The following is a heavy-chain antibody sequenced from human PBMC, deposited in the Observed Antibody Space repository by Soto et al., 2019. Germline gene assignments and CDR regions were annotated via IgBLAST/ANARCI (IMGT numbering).Heavy chain of an antibody. CDR3: ARGYSSGWYRPYYFDY. CDR1: GGSISSYY. Sequence: SETLSLTCTVSGGSISSYYWSWIRQPPGKGLEWIGYIYYSGSTNYNPSLKSRVTISVDTSKNQFSLKLSSVTAADTAVYYCARGYSSGWYRPYYFDYWGQGTLVTVSS. V-gene: IGHV4-59*08. D-gene: IGHD6-19*01. J-gene: IGHJ4*02. CDR2: IYYSGST.